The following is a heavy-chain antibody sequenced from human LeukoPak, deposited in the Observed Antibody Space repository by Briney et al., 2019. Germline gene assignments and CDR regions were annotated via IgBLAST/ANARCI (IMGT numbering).Heavy chain of an antibody. CDR3: ASGGSGSYRFFDY. D-gene: IGHD3-10*01. J-gene: IGHJ4*02. CDR2: IIPIFGTA. V-gene: IGHV1-69*06. CDR1: GYTFTSYG. Sequence: EASVKVSCKASGYTFTSYGISWVRQAPGQGLEWMGGIIPIFGTANYAQKFQGRVTITADKSTSTAYMELSSLRSEDTAVYYCASGGSGSYRFFDYWGQGTLVTVSS.